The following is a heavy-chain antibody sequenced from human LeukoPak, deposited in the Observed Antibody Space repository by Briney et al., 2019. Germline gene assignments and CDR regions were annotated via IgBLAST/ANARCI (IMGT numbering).Heavy chain of an antibody. V-gene: IGHV4-34*01. Sequence: KPSETLSLTCAAYGLSFSGYAWSWIRQPPGKGLEWIGEINHSGSTNNNPSLKSRVTISVDTSKNQFSLKLSSVTAADTAVYYCATGTWGPFDYWGQGTLVTVSS. J-gene: IGHJ4*02. CDR1: GLSFSGYA. CDR3: ATGTWGPFDY. D-gene: IGHD1-14*01. CDR2: INHSGST.